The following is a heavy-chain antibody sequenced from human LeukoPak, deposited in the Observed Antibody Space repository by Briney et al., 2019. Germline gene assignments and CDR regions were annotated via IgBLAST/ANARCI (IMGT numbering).Heavy chain of an antibody. V-gene: IGHV1-46*01. CDR1: GYTVTSYY. D-gene: IGHD3-9*01. CDR3: ATSRPEYHYDILTGYHYRNWFDP. Sequence: GASVKVSCKASGYTVTSYYMHWVRQAPGQGLEWMAILNPSGGSSNYAQKFQGRATLTRATSTGTVYMELSSLRSEDTAVYYCATSRPEYHYDILTGYHYRNWFDPWGQGTLVTVSS. CDR2: LNPSGGSS. J-gene: IGHJ5*02.